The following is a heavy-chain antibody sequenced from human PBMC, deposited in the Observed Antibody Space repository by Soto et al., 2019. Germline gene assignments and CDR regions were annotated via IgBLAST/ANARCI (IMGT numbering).Heavy chain of an antibody. V-gene: IGHV4-59*01. CDR1: GGSISSYY. D-gene: IGHD3-22*01. CDR3: ARAVYYYDSSGYPSYYYYGMDV. J-gene: IGHJ6*02. Sequence: SETLSLTCTVSGGSISSYYWSWIRQPPEKGQEKNGYIYYRGSTNYNPSLKSRVTISVDTSKNQFSLKLSSVTAADTAVYYCARAVYYYDSSGYPSYYYYGMDVWGQGTTVTVSS. CDR2: IYYRGST.